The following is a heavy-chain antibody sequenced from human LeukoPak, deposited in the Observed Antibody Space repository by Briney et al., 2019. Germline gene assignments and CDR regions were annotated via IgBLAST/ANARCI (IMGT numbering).Heavy chain of an antibody. Sequence: SETLSLTCTVSGGSISSSSYYWGWIRQPPGKGLEWIGEINHSGSTNYNPSLKSRVTISVDTSKNQFSLKLSSVTAADTAVYYCARTGLVAARGWFDPWGQGTLVTVSS. CDR1: GGSISSSSYY. CDR2: INHSGST. CDR3: ARTGLVAARGWFDP. V-gene: IGHV4-39*07. J-gene: IGHJ5*02. D-gene: IGHD2-15*01.